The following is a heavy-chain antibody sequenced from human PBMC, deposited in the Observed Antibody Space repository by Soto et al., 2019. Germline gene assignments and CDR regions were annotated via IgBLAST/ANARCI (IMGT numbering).Heavy chain of an antibody. Sequence: GESLKISCKGSGYSFTGYWIGWVRQMPGKGLEWMGIIYPGDSDTRYSPSFQGQVTISADKSISTAYLQWSSLKASDTAMYYCARGYCSGGSCYYYGMDVWGQGTTVTVSS. CDR2: IYPGDSDT. J-gene: IGHJ6*02. CDR3: ARGYCSGGSCYYYGMDV. D-gene: IGHD2-15*01. CDR1: GYSFTGYW. V-gene: IGHV5-51*01.